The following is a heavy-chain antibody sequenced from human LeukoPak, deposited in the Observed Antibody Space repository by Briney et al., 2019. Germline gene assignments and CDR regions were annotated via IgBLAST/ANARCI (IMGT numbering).Heavy chain of an antibody. CDR3: ARDLRTYGAQEFGY. Sequence: ASVKVSCKASGYTFTSYGISWVRQAPGQGLEWMGWISAYNGNTNYAQKLQGRATMTTDTSTSTAYMELRSLRSDDTAVYYCARDLRTYGAQEFGYWGQGTLVTVSS. CDR2: ISAYNGNT. V-gene: IGHV1-18*01. D-gene: IGHD4-17*01. J-gene: IGHJ4*02. CDR1: GYTFTSYG.